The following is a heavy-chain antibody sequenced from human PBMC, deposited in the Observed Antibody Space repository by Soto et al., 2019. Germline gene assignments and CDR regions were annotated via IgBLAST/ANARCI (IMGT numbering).Heavy chain of an antibody. Sequence: PGESLKVSCKGSGYSFTGYWIGWVRQMHGKGLAWMGIIYPGDSDTRYSSSFQGQGTISADKSISTAYLQWSSLKASDTAMYYCVRLSGGVAGPFDYWGQGTLVTVSS. D-gene: IGHD3-3*01. CDR2: IYPGDSDT. CDR1: GYSFTGYW. V-gene: IGHV5-51*03. J-gene: IGHJ4*02. CDR3: VRLSGGVAGPFDY.